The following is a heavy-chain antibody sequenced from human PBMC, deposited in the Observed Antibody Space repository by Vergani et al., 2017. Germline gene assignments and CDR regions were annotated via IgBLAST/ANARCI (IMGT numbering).Heavy chain of an antibody. CDR1: GFTFSSYW. Sequence: EVQLVESGGGLVQPGGSLRLSCAASGFTFSSYWMSWVRQAPGKGLEWGANIKQDGSEKYYVDSVKGRFTISRDNAKTSLYLQMNSLRAEDTAVYYCARSILGIADGFDYWGQGTLVTVSS. CDR3: ARSILGIADGFDY. J-gene: IGHJ4*02. V-gene: IGHV3-7*03. D-gene: IGHD6-13*01. CDR2: IKQDGSEK.